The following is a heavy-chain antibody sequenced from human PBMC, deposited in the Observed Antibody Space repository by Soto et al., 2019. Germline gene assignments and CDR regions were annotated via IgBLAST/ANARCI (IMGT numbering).Heavy chain of an antibody. V-gene: IGHV1-69*12. J-gene: IGHJ6*01. CDR3: ARDKDRQQLGGNYYYIMDV. Sequence: QVQLVQSGAEVKKPGSTVKVSCKTSGGTFRTFAISWVRQAPGQGLEWMGGIMPVFPTPDYAQKFQGRVTITADESTGTAYMELSSLRSEDTAVYYCARDKDRQQLGGNYYYIMDVWGQGTTVTVSS. CDR2: IMPVFPTP. D-gene: IGHD3-3*02. CDR1: GGTFRTFA.